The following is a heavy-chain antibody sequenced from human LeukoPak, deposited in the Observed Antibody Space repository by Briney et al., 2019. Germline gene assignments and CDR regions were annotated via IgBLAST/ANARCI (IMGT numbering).Heavy chain of an antibody. CDR1: GNYW. D-gene: IGHD2/OR15-2a*01. CDR3: VSFYETY. J-gene: IGHJ4*02. CDR2: INSDGSWT. Sequence: GGPLRLSCAASGNYWMHWVRQAPGKGLVWVSHINSDGSWTSYADSVKGRFTISKDNAKNTVYLQMNSLRAEDTAVYYCVSFYETYWGRGTLVTVSS. V-gene: IGHV3-74*01.